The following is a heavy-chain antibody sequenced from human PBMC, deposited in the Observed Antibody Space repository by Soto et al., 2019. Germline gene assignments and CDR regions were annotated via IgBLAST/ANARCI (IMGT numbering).Heavy chain of an antibody. D-gene: IGHD3-22*01. V-gene: IGHV3-30-3*01. Sequence: SGGSLRLYCAASGFRFSTYAVPWVRPAPGKGLEWVALLSYDGSNKYFADSVKGRFTISRDNSKNSLYLQMNSLRAEDTAVYYCARDYSHDSSGVLDYWGQGSLVTVSS. J-gene: IGHJ4*02. CDR3: ARDYSHDSSGVLDY. CDR1: GFRFSTYA. CDR2: LSYDGSNK.